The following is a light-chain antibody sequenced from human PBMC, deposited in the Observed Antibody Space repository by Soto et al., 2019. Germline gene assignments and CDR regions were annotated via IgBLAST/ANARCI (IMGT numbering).Light chain of an antibody. Sequence: EIVLTQSPATLSLSPGERATLSCRASQSVSTYLAWYRQKPGQAPRLLIYDASNRATGIPARFSGSGSGTDVILTISSLEPEDFAVYYCQQRSNWPGFFTFGGGTKVEIK. CDR1: QSVSTY. J-gene: IGKJ4*01. CDR2: DAS. CDR3: QQRSNWPGFFT. V-gene: IGKV3-11*01.